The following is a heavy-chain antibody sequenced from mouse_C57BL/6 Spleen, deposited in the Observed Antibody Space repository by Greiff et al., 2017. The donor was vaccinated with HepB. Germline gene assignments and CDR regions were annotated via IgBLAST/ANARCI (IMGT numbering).Heavy chain of an antibody. D-gene: IGHD1-1*01. V-gene: IGHV1-69*01. Sequence: QVQLQQPGAELVMPGASVKLSCKASGYTFTSYWMHWVKQRPGQGLEWIGEIDPSDSYTNYNQKFKGKSTLTVDKSSSTAYMQLSSLTSEDSAGYYGARWNYYGSSGGDAMDYWGQGTSVTVSS. CDR2: IDPSDSYT. CDR3: ARWNYYGSSGGDAMDY. J-gene: IGHJ4*01. CDR1: GYTFTSYW.